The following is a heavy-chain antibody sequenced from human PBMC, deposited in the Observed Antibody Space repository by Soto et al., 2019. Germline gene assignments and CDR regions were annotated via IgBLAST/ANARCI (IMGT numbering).Heavy chain of an antibody. D-gene: IGHD2-15*01. CDR2: ISYDGSNK. Sequence: PGGSLRLSCAASGFTFSSYGMHWVRQAPGKGLEWVAVISYDGSNKYYADSVKGRFTISRDNSKNTLYLQMNSLRHEDTAVYYCANGYCSGGSCYPAYGDFDYWGQGTLVTVAS. CDR3: ANGYCSGGSCYPAYGDFDY. CDR1: GFTFSSYG. V-gene: IGHV3-30*18. J-gene: IGHJ4*02.